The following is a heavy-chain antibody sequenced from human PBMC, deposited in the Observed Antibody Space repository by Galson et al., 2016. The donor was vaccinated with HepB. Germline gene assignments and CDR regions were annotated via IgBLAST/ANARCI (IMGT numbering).Heavy chain of an antibody. Sequence: SLRLSCAASGFTFSDYSMNWIRQAPGKGLGWVSYISGISSSMYYADSVKGRFTISRDNAKNSLYLQMNSLRDEDTAVYYCARGMHTTSFTLHYWGQGTLLTVSS. CDR1: GFTFSDYS. CDR2: ISGISSSM. V-gene: IGHV3-48*02. J-gene: IGHJ4*02. D-gene: IGHD1-14*01. CDR3: ARGMHTTSFTLHY.